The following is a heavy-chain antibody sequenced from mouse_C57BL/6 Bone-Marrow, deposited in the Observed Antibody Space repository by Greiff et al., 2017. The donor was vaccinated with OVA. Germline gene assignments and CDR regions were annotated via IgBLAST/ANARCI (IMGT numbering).Heavy chain of an antibody. J-gene: IGHJ3*01. CDR1: GFTFSDYG. CDR3: ARFAY. Sequence: VQLKQSGGGLVKPGGSLKLSCAASGFTFSDYGMHWVRQAPEKGLEWVAYISSGSSTIYYADTVKGRFTISRDKAKNTLFLQMTSLRSEDTAMYYCARFAYWGQGTLVTVSA. V-gene: IGHV5-17*01. CDR2: ISSGSSTI.